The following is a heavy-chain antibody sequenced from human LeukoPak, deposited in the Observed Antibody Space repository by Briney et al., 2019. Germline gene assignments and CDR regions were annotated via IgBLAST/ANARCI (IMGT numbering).Heavy chain of an antibody. D-gene: IGHD1-20*01. Sequence: ASVKVSCRASGYRFSSNGISWVQQAPGQGLEWVGWVSTYNSDTNSAPKFQGRVTMTRDTFTSTVYMELRGLRTDDTAVYYCARDNWNEFDPWGQGTLVTVSS. J-gene: IGHJ5*02. V-gene: IGHV1-18*01. CDR1: GYRFSSNG. CDR3: ARDNWNEFDP. CDR2: VSTYNSDT.